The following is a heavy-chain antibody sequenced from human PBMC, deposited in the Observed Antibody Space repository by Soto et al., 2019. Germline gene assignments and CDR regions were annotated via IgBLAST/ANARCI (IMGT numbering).Heavy chain of an antibody. CDR2: IYPGDSDT. J-gene: IGHJ4*02. CDR1: GYSFTSYW. CDR3: ARHTTTLRNPIYGDY. Sequence: GESLKISCKGSGYSFTSYWIAWVRQMPGKGLEWMGIIYPGDSDTRYSPSFQGQVTISADKSSSTAYLQWSSLKASDTAMYYCARHTTTLRNPIYGDYWGQGTLVTVSS. V-gene: IGHV5-51*01. D-gene: IGHD2-2*02.